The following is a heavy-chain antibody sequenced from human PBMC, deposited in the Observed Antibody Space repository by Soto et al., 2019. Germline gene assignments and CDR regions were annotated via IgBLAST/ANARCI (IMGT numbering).Heavy chain of an antibody. CDR2: IIPVPGIA. V-gene: IGHV1-69*02. Sequence: QVQLVQSGAEVEKPVSSVKVSCKASGGTFSSYSISWVRQAPGQGLEWMGRIIPVPGIANYAQKFQGRVTITADKSTSTAYMELSSLRSADTAVYYCARAPFATNTPFDHWGKGALFTVSS. CDR1: GGTFSSYS. J-gene: IGHJ4*02. CDR3: ARAPFATNTPFDH.